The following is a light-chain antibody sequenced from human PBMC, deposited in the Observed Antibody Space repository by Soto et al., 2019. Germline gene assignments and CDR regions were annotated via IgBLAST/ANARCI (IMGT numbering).Light chain of an antibody. CDR3: QKYNSAPKT. Sequence: DVQMTQSPSSLSASVGDRVTITCRASRDISSSLAWYQQKPGKVPKLLIYAASTLHAGVQSRFSGSGSGTFFTLTINSLQPEDGATYYCQKYNSAPKTFGRGTRLEIK. CDR1: RDISSS. CDR2: AAS. V-gene: IGKV1-27*01. J-gene: IGKJ2*01.